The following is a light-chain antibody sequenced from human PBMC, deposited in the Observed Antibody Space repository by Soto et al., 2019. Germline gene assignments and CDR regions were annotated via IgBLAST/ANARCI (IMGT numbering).Light chain of an antibody. V-gene: IGKV3-15*01. J-gene: IGKJ1*01. CDR1: QSINSN. Sequence: EIVMTQSPATLSVSPGESATLSCRSSQSINSNLAWYQQKPGQAPRLLIYGASTRATGTTARFSGSGSGTEFTLTISSLQSEDFAVYCCQQYTDWPPTFGQGTKGDIK. CDR2: GAS. CDR3: QQYTDWPPT.